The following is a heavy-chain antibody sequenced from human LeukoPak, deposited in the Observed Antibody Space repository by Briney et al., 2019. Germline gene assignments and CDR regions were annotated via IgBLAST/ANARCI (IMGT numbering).Heavy chain of an antibody. CDR1: DGSITFSNYY. Sequence: SETLSLTCTVSDGSITFSNYYWGWVRQPPGKGLECIGSIYYSGSTYYNPSLKSRVTISVDTSKNQFSLKLSSVTAADTAVYYCARHRWDTAMVEIYDWFDPWGQGTLVTVSS. D-gene: IGHD5-18*01. CDR3: ARHRWDTAMVEIYDWFDP. CDR2: IYYSGST. V-gene: IGHV4-39*01. J-gene: IGHJ5*02.